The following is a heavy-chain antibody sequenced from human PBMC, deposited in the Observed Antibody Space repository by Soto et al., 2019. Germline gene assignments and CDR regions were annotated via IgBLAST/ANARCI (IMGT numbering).Heavy chain of an antibody. Sequence: VGSLRLSCAASGLTVSGKKYVAWVRQAPGKGLEWVSALYDVDGSFYSDSVKGRFTTSSDSSETTVYLQMNDLRPADTAVYYCATWHEREHAYDVWGQGTTVTVSS. D-gene: IGHD1-1*01. CDR2: LYDVDGS. CDR1: GLTVSGKKY. V-gene: IGHV3-53*01. CDR3: ATWHEREHAYDV. J-gene: IGHJ3*01.